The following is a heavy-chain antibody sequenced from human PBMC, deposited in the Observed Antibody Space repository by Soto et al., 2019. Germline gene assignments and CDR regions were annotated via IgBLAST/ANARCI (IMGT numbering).Heavy chain of an antibody. J-gene: IGHJ4*02. V-gene: IGHV5-51*01. CDR1: GYNFADFW. D-gene: IGHD3-10*01. Sequence: GESLKISCTGSGYNFADFWIAWARQMPGKGLEWMGIIYPGDSDARYSPPFRGQVTISADKSLDTAYLQWNTLRASDSALYYCAREAPPSGTYFFDSWGQGTRVTVSS. CDR3: AREAPPSGTYFFDS. CDR2: IYPGDSDA.